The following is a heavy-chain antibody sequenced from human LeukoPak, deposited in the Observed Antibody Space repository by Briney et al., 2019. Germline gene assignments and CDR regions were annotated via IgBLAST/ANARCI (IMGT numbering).Heavy chain of an antibody. CDR1: GFTFSSYS. J-gene: IGHJ4*02. Sequence: GGSLRLSCAASGFTFSSYSMTWVRQAPGKGLEWLSYISSSSTTIRYADSVKGRFTISRDNAKNSLYLQMNSLRAEDTAIYYCARDEYYDSSGYTSWGQGTLVTVSS. V-gene: IGHV3-48*01. CDR2: ISSSSTTI. CDR3: ARDEYYDSSGYTS. D-gene: IGHD3-22*01.